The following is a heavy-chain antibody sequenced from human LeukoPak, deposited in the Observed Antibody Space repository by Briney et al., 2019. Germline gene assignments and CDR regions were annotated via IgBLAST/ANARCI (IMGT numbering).Heavy chain of an antibody. Sequence: PSQTLSLTCTVSGGSISSSGNYWNWIRQYPGKGLEWIVYIDYSGSAYYNPSLRSRVTISIGKSKNQFSLKLSSMTAADTAVYFCARGLGTYYSFLSGWFDPWGQGTLVTVSS. CDR1: GGSISSSGNY. J-gene: IGHJ5*02. D-gene: IGHD1-26*01. CDR2: IDYSGSA. CDR3: ARGLGTYYSFLSGWFDP. V-gene: IGHV4-31*03.